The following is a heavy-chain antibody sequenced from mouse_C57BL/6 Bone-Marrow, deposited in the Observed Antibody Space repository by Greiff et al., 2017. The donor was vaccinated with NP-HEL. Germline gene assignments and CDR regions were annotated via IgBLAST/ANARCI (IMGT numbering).Heavy chain of an antibody. D-gene: IGHD1-1*01. Sequence: QVQLQQSGPGLVQPSQSLSITCTVSGFSLTSYGVHWVRQSPGKGLEWLGVIWRGGSTDYNAAFMSRLSITKDNSKSQVFFKMNSLQADDPAIYYCATHYYGSSQGFAYWGQGTLVTVSA. CDR3: ATHYYGSSQGFAY. CDR2: IWRGGST. V-gene: IGHV2-5*01. CDR1: GFSLTSYG. J-gene: IGHJ3*01.